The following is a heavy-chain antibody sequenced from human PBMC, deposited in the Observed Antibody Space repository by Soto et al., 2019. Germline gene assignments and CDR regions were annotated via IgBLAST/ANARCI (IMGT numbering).Heavy chain of an antibody. D-gene: IGHD3-9*01. CDR3: ARVKSYDILTGYSTWFDP. Sequence: QVQLVQSGAEVKKPGASVKVSCKASGYTFTSYDINWERQATGQGLEWMGWMNPNSGNTGYAQNFQGRVTMTRNTSISTAYMELSSLRSEDTAVYYCARVKSYDILTGYSTWFDPWGQGTLVTVSS. CDR1: GYTFTSYD. CDR2: MNPNSGNT. J-gene: IGHJ5*02. V-gene: IGHV1-8*01.